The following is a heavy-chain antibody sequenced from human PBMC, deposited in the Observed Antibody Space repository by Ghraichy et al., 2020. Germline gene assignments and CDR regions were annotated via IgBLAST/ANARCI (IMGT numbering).Heavy chain of an antibody. D-gene: IGHD2-2*02. Sequence: GGSLRLSCAASGFTFSSYGMHWVRQAPGKGLEWVAVTRYDGSNEYYVASVKGRFTISRDNSKNTLYLQMNSLRAEDTAVYYCARDWALVCTSLNCYIGDYWGQGTLVTVSS. V-gene: IGHV3-33*01. CDR1: GFTFSSYG. J-gene: IGHJ4*02. CDR2: TRYDGSNE. CDR3: ARDWALVCTSLNCYIGDY.